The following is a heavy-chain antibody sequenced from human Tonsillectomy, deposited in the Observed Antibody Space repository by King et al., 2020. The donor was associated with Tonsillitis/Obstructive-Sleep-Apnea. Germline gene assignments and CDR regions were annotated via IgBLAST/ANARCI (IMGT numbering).Heavy chain of an antibody. CDR3: GKDIWGLGRGAFDI. J-gene: IGHJ3*02. CDR1: GFTFDDYA. V-gene: IGHV3-9*01. Sequence: VQLVESGGGLVQPGRSLRLSCAASGFTFDDYAMHWVRQAPGKGLEWVSGIIWSSGSIGYADSVKGRFTISRDNAKNSLYLRMNSLRAEDTALYYCGKDIWGLGRGAFDIWGQGTMVTVSS. CDR2: IIWSSGSI. D-gene: IGHD3-16*01.